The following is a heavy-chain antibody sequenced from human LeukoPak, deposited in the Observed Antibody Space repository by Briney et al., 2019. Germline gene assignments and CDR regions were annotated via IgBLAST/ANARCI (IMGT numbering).Heavy chain of an antibody. D-gene: IGHD1-14*01. J-gene: IGHJ3*02. CDR2: ISHIGST. Sequence: SETLSLTCSVSGDSITGHYLTWIRQPPGNGLEWIGDISHIGSTNYNPSLKSRVTFSVDTSKNQFSLKLTSVTAADTALYYCARDRISINALDMWGQGTMVTVSS. V-gene: IGHV4-59*11. CDR1: GDSITGHY. CDR3: ARDRISINALDM.